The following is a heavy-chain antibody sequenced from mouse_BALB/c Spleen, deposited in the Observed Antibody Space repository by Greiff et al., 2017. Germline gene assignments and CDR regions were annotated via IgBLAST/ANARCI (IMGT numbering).Heavy chain of an antibody. D-gene: IGHD4-1*01. CDR3: ARKLGPGFAY. V-gene: IGHV5-6*01. CDR1: GFTFSSYG. Sequence: EVMLVESGGDLVKPGGSLKLSCAASGFTFSSYGMSWVRQTPDKRLEWVATISSGGSYTYYPDSVKGRFTISRDNAKNTLYLQMSSLKSEDTAMYYWARKLGPGFAYWGQGALVTVSA. CDR2: ISSGGSYT. J-gene: IGHJ3*01.